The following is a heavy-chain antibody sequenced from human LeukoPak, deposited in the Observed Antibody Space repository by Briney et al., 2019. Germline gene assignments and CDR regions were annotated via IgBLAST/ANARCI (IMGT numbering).Heavy chain of an antibody. CDR1: GGSISSGGYY. V-gene: IGHV4-31*03. D-gene: IGHD1-26*01. J-gene: IGHJ4*02. CDR3: ARDREQYFDY. Sequence: SETLSLTCTVSGGSISSGGYYWSWIRQHPGQGLEWIGYIYYSGSTYYNPSLKVRVTISVDTSKHQFSLELSSVTAADTAVYYCARDREQYFDYWGQGTLVTVSS. CDR2: IYYSGST.